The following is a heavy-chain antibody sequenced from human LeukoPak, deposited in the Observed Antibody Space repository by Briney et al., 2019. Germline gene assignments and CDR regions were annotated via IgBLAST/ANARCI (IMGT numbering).Heavy chain of an antibody. V-gene: IGHV1-69*01. D-gene: IGHD3-3*01. CDR1: GGTLSDHV. J-gene: IGHJ4*01. CDR2: IIPLKGTS. Sequence: SVRDSSKASGGTLSDHVISCVRQAPGHGLEWMGGIIPLKGTSKLTQKLQDRATISADESTNTVYMEVRSLRSEDTALYYCATYDVWTGSEYWGAGNPVIVSS. CDR3: ATYDVWTGSEY.